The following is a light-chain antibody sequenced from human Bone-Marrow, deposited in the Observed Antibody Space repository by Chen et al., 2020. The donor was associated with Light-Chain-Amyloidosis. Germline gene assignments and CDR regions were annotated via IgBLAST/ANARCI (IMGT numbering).Light chain of an antibody. Sequence: QSVLTQPPAASASPGQRVTVSCSGSSSNIGTNSLYWYQQLPGAVPTVLIYRNSQRPSGVPDRFSGSKSVTSGSLAISGLRSEDEGDYYCAAWDESLNGWVFGGGTKLTVL. J-gene: IGLJ3*02. V-gene: IGLV1-47*02. CDR3: AAWDESLNGWV. CDR2: RNS. CDR1: SSNIGTNS.